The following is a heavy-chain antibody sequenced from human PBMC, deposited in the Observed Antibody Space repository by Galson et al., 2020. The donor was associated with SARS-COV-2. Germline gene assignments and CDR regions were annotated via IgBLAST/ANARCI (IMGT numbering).Heavy chain of an antibody. D-gene: IGHD3-16*01. Sequence: SETLSLTCAVYGESFSGYSWTWIRQAPGKGLEWIGEINSGGDRKYSPSLSSRVTLSVDTSKNQFALKLTSVSAADTALYFCARGRQGVVPSPVLGLGPFYSYYYMDVWGQGTTVTVSS. J-gene: IGHJ6*03. CDR3: ARGRQGVVPSPVLGLGPFYSYYYMDV. V-gene: IGHV4-34*01. CDR1: GESFSGYS. CDR2: INSGGDR.